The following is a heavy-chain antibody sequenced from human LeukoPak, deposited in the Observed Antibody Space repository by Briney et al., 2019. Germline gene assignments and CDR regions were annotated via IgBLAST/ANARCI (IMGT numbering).Heavy chain of an antibody. D-gene: IGHD5/OR15-5a*01. CDR1: GFTFSIYE. CDR3: AKDLTPDGLYDIDS. V-gene: IGHV3-23*01. Sequence: GGSLRLSCAASGFTFSIYEMNWVRQAPGKGLEWVSCITGSSGSIWYADSVRGRFTISRDNSNNMVYLQMNSLRAEDTALYFCAKDLTPDGLYDIDSWGQGTPVIVSS. CDR2: ITGSSGSI. J-gene: IGHJ4*02.